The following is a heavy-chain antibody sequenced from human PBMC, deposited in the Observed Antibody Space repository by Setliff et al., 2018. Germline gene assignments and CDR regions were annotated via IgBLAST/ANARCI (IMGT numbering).Heavy chain of an antibody. D-gene: IGHD6-13*01. CDR3: ARGGRYSSSWYFTEYFQD. CDR1: GYSISSGYY. V-gene: IGHV4-38-2*01. J-gene: IGHJ1*01. CDR2: IYHSGST. Sequence: SETLSLTCGVSGYSISSGYYWGWIRQPPGKGLEWIGSIYHSGSTYYNPSLKSRVTISVDTSKNQISLKLSSVTAADTAVYYCARGGRYSSSWYFTEYFQDWGQGTLVTVSS.